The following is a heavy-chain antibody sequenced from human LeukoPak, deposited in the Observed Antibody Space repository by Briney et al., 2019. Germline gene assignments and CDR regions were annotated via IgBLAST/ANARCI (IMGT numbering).Heavy chain of an antibody. Sequence: GGSMTLSCAASGFTFSNYWVHWVRHAPGGGLMWLSRLNSDGSTTAYTGSGKGRFTISRDNAKSTLYLQMNTLRAEETAVYYWARESCGGLDYWGEGTLVTVSS. CDR3: ARESCGGLDY. CDR1: GFTFSNYW. V-gene: IGHV3-74*01. CDR2: LNSDGSTT. D-gene: IGHD3-16*01. J-gene: IGHJ4*02.